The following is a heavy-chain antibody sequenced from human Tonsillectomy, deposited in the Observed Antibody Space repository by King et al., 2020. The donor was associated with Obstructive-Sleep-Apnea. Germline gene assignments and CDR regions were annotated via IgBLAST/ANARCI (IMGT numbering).Heavy chain of an antibody. V-gene: IGHV3-43D*03. CDR2: ISWDVGST. CDR1: GFTFDDYA. CDR3: AKVRYRSRWTVFDY. Sequence: VQLVESGGVVVQPGGSLRLSCAASGFTFDDYAMHWVRQAPGKGLAWVSLISWDVGSTYYADSVKGRFTISRDNSKNSLYLEMNSLRAEDTALFYCAKVRYRSRWTVFDYWGQGTLVTVSS. D-gene: IGHD6-13*01. J-gene: IGHJ4*02.